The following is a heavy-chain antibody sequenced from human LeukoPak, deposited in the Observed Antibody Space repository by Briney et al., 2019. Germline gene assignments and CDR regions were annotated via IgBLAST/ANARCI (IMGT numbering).Heavy chain of an antibody. CDR2: MNPNSGNT. CDR1: GYTFTSYD. V-gene: IGHV1-8*01. CDR3: ARMAYCGGDCYSNDY. J-gene: IGHJ4*02. Sequence: GASVKVSCKASGYTFTSYDINWVQQATGQGLEWMGWMNPNSGNTGYAQKFQGRVTMTRNTSISTAYMELSSLRSEDTAVYYCARMAYCGGDCYSNDYWGQGTLVTVSS. D-gene: IGHD2-21*02.